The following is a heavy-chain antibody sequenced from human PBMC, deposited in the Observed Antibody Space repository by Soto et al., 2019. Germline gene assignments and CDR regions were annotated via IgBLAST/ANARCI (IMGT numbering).Heavy chain of an antibody. CDR1: GFTFSSFG. CDR3: AKDLRHMATLRPDY. CDR2: ISYDGIDK. Sequence: QVQLVEAGGGVVQPGTSLRLSCAASGFTFSSFGIHWVRQAPGKGLEWVAVISYDGIDKNYGDSVKGRFTISRENSKNMVYLHMNSLRIVYTAVYHCAKDLRHMATLRPDYWGQGVLVAVSS. D-gene: IGHD5-12*01. V-gene: IGHV3-30*18. J-gene: IGHJ4*02.